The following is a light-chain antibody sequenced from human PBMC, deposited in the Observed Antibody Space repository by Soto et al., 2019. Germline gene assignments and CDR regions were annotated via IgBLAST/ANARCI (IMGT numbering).Light chain of an antibody. Sequence: QSALTQPASVPGSPGQSITISCTGTSSDVGGYNYVSWYQQHPGKAPKLLIFEVSNRPSGVSNRFSGSKSDNTASLTISGLQAEDEADYYCSSYTSSSTLYVFGTGTKLTVL. CDR2: EVS. V-gene: IGLV2-14*01. CDR1: SSDVGGYNY. J-gene: IGLJ1*01. CDR3: SSYTSSSTLYV.